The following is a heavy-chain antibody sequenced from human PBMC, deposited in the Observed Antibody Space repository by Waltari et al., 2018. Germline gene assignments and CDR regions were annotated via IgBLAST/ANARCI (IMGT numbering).Heavy chain of an antibody. CDR3: ARDSYPYYDYIWGSYIGNY. J-gene: IGHJ4*02. V-gene: IGHV1-2*02. CDR1: GYTFTGYY. D-gene: IGHD3-16*01. Sequence: QVQLVQSGAEVKKPGASVKVSCKASGYTFTGYYMHWVRQAPGPGLEWMGWINPNRGGTNYAQKFKGRVTMTRDTSISTAYMELSRLRSDDTAVYYCARDSYPYYDYIWGSYIGNYWGQGTLVTVSS. CDR2: INPNRGGT.